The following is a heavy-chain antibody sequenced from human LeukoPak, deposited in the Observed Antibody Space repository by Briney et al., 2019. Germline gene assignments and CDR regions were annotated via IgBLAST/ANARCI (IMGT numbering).Heavy chain of an antibody. CDR3: ARHLGYSGYRSSMDV. D-gene: IGHD5-12*01. Sequence: SETLSLTCTVSGGSISSYYWSWIRQPPGKGLEWIGYIYYSGSTNYNPSLKSRVTISVDTSKNQFSLKLSSVTAADTAVYYCARHLGYSGYRSSMDVWGQGTTVTVSS. V-gene: IGHV4-59*08. CDR2: IYYSGST. J-gene: IGHJ6*02. CDR1: GGSISSYY.